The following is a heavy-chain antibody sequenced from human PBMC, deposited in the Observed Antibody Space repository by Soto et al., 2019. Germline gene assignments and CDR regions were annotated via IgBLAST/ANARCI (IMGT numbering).Heavy chain of an antibody. CDR2: INWNSVTF. J-gene: IGHJ4*02. CDR3: ARDHDEDFGYDLDYFDF. V-gene: IGHV3-9*01. Sequence: EVQLVESGGGLGQPGRSLRLYCATSGFTFDNYAMHWVRQGPGKGLEWVSGINWNSVTFDYADSVKGRFTISRDNAKNSLYLQMDSLRPEDTGFYYCARDHDEDFGYDLDYFDFWGRGTLVTVSS. CDR1: GFTFDNYA. D-gene: IGHD5-12*01.